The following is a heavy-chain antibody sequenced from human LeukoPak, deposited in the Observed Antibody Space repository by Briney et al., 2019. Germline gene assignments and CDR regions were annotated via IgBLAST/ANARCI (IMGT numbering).Heavy chain of an antibody. D-gene: IGHD3-22*01. CDR3: ASITMISL. V-gene: IGHV4-34*01. CDR2: INHSGSA. CDR1: GGSFSGYY. J-gene: IGHJ4*02. Sequence: SETLSLTCAVYGGSFSGYYWSWIRQPPEKGLEWIGEINHSGSANYNPSLKSRVTISVDTSKNQFSLKLSSVTAADTAVYYCASITMISLWGQGTLVTVSS.